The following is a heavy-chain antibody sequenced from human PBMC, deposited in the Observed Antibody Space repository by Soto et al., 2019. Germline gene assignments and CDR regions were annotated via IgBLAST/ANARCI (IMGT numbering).Heavy chain of an antibody. V-gene: IGHV1-69*13. CDR1: GGTFSSYA. D-gene: IGHD6-6*01. CDR3: ARLPAIEYSSSSDGMDV. Sequence: SVKVSCKASGGTFSSYAISWVRQAPGQGLEWMGGIIPIFGTANYAQKFQGRVTITADESTSTAYMELGRLRSEDTVVYYCARLPAIEYSSSSDGMDVWGQGTTVTVSS. CDR2: IIPIFGTA. J-gene: IGHJ6*02.